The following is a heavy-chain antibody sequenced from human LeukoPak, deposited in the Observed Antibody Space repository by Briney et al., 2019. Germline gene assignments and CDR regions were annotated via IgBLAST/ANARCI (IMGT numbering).Heavy chain of an antibody. CDR1: GGSFSGYY. CDR2: INHSGST. CDR3: ARGGQVVPAAIADWFDP. Sequence: SETLSLTCAVYGGSFSGYYWSWIRQPPGKGLEWIGEINHSGSTNYNPSLKSRVTISVDTSKNQFSLKLSSVTAADTAVYYCARGGQVVPAAIADWFDPWGQGTLVTVSS. V-gene: IGHV4-34*01. D-gene: IGHD2-2*02. J-gene: IGHJ5*02.